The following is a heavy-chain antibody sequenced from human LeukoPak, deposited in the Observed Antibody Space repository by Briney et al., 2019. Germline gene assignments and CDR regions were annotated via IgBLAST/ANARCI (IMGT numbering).Heavy chain of an antibody. CDR3: AREKAVVITYYYYYYMDV. J-gene: IGHJ6*03. V-gene: IGHV1-46*01. CDR2: INPSGGTT. CDR1: GYTFTSYH. D-gene: IGHD3-22*01. Sequence: ASVKVSCKASGYTFTSYHMHWVRQAPGQGLEWMGIINPSGGTTNYAQKFRGRVTMTRDTSISTAYMELSRLRSDDTAVYYCAREKAVVITYYYYYYMDVWGKGTTVTVSS.